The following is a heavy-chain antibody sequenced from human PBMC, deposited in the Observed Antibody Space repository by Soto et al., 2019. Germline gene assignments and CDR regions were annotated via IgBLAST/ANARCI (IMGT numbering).Heavy chain of an antibody. J-gene: IGHJ4*02. Sequence: PGGSLRLSCAASGFTFSSYNMNWVRQAPGKGLEWISSISSSGGSIYYADSVKGRFTISRDNAKNSLYLQMNSLRAEDTAVYYCTRDLTGSYHFDYWAQGTLVTVSS. CDR3: TRDLTGSYHFDY. D-gene: IGHD3-9*01. V-gene: IGHV3-21*01. CDR1: GFTFSSYN. CDR2: ISSSGGSI.